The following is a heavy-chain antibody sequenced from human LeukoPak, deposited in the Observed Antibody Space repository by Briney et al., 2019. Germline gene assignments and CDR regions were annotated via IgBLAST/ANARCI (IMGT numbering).Heavy chain of an antibody. CDR3: ARGDFYRYYFDY. CDR1: GGSIRTYY. D-gene: IGHD2/OR15-2a*01. J-gene: IGHJ4*02. Sequence: SETLSLTCTVSGGSIRTYYWSWIRQPPGKGLEWIGYIYTSGSTDYNPSLKSRVTMSLDTSENQFSLKLSSVTAADTAVYYCARGDFYRYYFDYWGQGTLVTVSS. CDR2: IYTSGST. V-gene: IGHV4-4*09.